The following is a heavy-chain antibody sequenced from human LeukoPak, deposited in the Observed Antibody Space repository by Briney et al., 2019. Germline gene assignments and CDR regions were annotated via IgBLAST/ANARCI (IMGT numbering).Heavy chain of an antibody. CDR3: ARLPEYSSGWYNYYYYYYGMDV. Sequence: IGYIYYSGSTNYNPSLKSRVTISVATCKNQCSLKLSSVTAADTAVYYCARLPEYSSGWYNYYYYYYGMDVWRQGTTVTVSS. J-gene: IGHJ6*02. CDR2: IYYSGST. D-gene: IGHD6-19*01. V-gene: IGHV4-59*08.